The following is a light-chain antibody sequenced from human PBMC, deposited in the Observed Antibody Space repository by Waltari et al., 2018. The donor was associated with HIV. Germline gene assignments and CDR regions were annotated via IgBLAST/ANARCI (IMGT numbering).Light chain of an antibody. Sequence: QSALTQPASVSGFLGQSINISCTGISTDSRFYQYVSWYQQYPGKTPRLIIFDINNLPSGVSDHFSGSMSGNSASLTFSGLQSGDEAHYYCASNRLDYTLIFGGGTKLTVL. V-gene: IGLV2-14*03. CDR3: ASNRLDYTLI. CDR1: STDSRFYQY. J-gene: IGLJ2*01. CDR2: DIN.